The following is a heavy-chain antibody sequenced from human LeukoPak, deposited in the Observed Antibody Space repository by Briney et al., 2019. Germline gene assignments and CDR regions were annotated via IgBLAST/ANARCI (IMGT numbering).Heavy chain of an antibody. CDR1: GFTFRNHW. J-gene: IGHJ4*02. CDR3: ARDQRVTGRPDIDY. V-gene: IGHV3-74*03. D-gene: IGHD6-6*01. Sequence: LAGGSLRLSCAASGFTFRNHWMHWVRQTPGKGLVWVHLFSSDGSSTTYADSVKGRFTISRDNAKNTLYLQMNNLRAEDTAMYYCARDQRVTGRPDIDYWGQGTLVIVSS. CDR2: FSSDGSST.